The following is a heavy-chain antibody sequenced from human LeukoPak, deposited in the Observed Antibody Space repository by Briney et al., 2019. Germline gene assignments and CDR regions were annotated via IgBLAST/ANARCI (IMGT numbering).Heavy chain of an antibody. Sequence: PGRSLRLSCAASGFTFSSYAMHWVRQAPGKGLEWVAVISYDGSNKYYADSVKGRFTISRDNSKNTLYLQMNSLRAEDTAGYYCARESSMIVEKCFFDYWGQGTLVGVCS. J-gene: IGHJ4*02. V-gene: IGHV3-30*04. CDR1: GFTFSSYA. CDR2: ISYDGSNK. D-gene: IGHD3-22*01. CDR3: ARESSMIVEKCFFDY.